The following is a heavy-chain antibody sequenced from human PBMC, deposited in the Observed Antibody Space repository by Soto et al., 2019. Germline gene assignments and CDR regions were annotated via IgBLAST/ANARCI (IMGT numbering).Heavy chain of an antibody. V-gene: IGHV3-23*01. J-gene: IGHJ3*02. Sequence: PGGSLRLSGAASGFTFSSYAMSWVRQAPGKGLESVSAISGSGGSTYYAESVKGRFTISRDNSKNTLYLQMNSLRAEDTAVYYCAKDRITMMDAFDIWGQGTMVTVSS. CDR3: AKDRITMMDAFDI. CDR1: GFTFSSYA. CDR2: ISGSGGST. D-gene: IGHD3-22*01.